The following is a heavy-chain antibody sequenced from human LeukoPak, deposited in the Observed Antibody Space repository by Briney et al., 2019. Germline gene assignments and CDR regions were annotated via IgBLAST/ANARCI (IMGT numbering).Heavy chain of an antibody. J-gene: IGHJ4*02. D-gene: IGHD3-3*01. CDR1: GFTFSSYA. CDR2: ISGSGGST. CDR3: AKDNPYYDFWSGYSGAPYYFDY. V-gene: IGHV3-23*01. Sequence: GGSLRLSCAASGFTFSSYAMSWVRQAPGKGLEWVSAISGSGGSTYYADSVKGRFTISRDNSKNTLYLQMNSLRAEDTAVYYCAKDNPYYDFWSGYSGAPYYFDYWGQGTLVTVSS.